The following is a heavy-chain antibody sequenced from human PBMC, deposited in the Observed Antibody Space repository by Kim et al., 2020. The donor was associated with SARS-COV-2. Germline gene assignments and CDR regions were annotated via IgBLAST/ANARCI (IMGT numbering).Heavy chain of an antibody. CDR3: TKDIGYYYMDV. J-gene: IGHJ6*03. Sequence: GGSLRLSCAASGFTFGDYAMHWVRRPPGKGLEWVSGITWNSGRIAYADSVKGRFTISRDNAKNSVYLQMNSLRAEDTALYYCTKDIGYYYMDVWGKGTMVTVSS. CDR1: GFTFGDYA. CDR2: ITWNSGRI. V-gene: IGHV3-9*01.